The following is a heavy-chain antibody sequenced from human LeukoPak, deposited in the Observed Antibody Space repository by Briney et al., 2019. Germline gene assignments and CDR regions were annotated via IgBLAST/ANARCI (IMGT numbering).Heavy chain of an antibody. CDR3: ARAYYDFWNGYYIPYKNYYYMDV. CDR1: GGSISSSSYY. V-gene: IGHV4-61*05. Sequence: PSETLSLTCTVSGGSISSSSYYWGWIRQPPGKGLEWIGYIYYSGSTNYNPSLKSRVTISVDTSKNQFSLKLSSVTAADTAVYYCARAYYDFWNGYYIPYKNYYYMDVWGKGTTVTVSS. D-gene: IGHD3-3*01. CDR2: IYYSGST. J-gene: IGHJ6*03.